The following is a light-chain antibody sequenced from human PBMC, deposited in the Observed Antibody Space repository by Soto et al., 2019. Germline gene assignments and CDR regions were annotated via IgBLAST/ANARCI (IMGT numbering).Light chain of an antibody. J-gene: IGLJ1*01. CDR3: SSYSISSTLYV. Sequence: QSVLTQPASVSGSPGQSITISCTGTSSDVGGYNYVSWYQQHPGKAPKLMIYEVSHRPSGVSNRFSGSKSGNTASLTISGLQAEDESDYYCSSYSISSTLYVFGTGTKVTVL. V-gene: IGLV2-14*01. CDR1: SSDVGGYNY. CDR2: EVS.